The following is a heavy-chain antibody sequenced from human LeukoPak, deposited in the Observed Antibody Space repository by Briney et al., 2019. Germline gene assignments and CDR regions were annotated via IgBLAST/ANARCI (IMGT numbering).Heavy chain of an antibody. CDR1: GGSISSYY. J-gene: IGHJ5*02. CDR2: IYYSGST. Sequence: PSETLSLTCTVSGGSISSYYWSWIRQPPGKGLEWIGYIYYSGSTNYNPSLKSRVTISVDTSKNQFSLKLSSVTAADTAVYYCASSPIAVAARNIIRGWFDPWGQGTLVTVSS. D-gene: IGHD6-19*01. V-gene: IGHV4-59*08. CDR3: ASSPIAVAARNIIRGWFDP.